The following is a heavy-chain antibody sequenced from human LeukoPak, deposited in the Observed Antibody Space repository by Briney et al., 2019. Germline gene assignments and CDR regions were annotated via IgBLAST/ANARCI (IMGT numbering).Heavy chain of an antibody. J-gene: IGHJ4*02. CDR3: ARDSSDVLTGYYHF. V-gene: IGHV1-2*02. Sequence: ASVKVSCKTSGYSSNDYYLHWVRQAPGQGLEWMGWINPNSGRTDYASKFQGRVTLTTDTSITTAYMELSSLISGDTALYYCARDSSDVLTGYYHFWGQGTLVTVSS. CDR2: INPNSGRT. CDR1: GYSSNDYY. D-gene: IGHD3-9*01.